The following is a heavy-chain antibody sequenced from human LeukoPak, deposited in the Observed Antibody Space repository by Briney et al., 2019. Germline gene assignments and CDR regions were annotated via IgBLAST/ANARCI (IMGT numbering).Heavy chain of an antibody. CDR1: GYTFTGYY. J-gene: IGHJ5*02. V-gene: IGHV1-2*02. CDR2: INPHSGGT. D-gene: IGHD1-26*01. Sequence: ASVKVSCKASGYTFTGYYIQWVRQAPGQGLEWMGWINPHSGGTNYAQEFQGRVTMTRDMFTSTDYMELTSLTSDDTAVYYCARDNSVGETAWWFDPWGQGTLVTVSS. CDR3: ARDNSVGETAWWFDP.